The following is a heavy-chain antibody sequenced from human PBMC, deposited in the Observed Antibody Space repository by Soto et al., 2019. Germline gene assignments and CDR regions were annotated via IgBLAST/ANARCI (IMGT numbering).Heavy chain of an antibody. CDR1: GFTFSSYG. V-gene: IGHV3-33*01. Sequence: QVQLVESGGGVVQPGRSLRLSCAASGFTFSSYGMHWVRQAPGKGLEWVAVIWYDGSNKYYADSVKVRFTISRDNSKNTLYRQMNSLRGEDTAVYYCARDREDYYYYYYMDVWGKGTTVTVSS. CDR3: ARDREDYYYYYYMDV. J-gene: IGHJ6*03. CDR2: IWYDGSNK. D-gene: IGHD1-26*01.